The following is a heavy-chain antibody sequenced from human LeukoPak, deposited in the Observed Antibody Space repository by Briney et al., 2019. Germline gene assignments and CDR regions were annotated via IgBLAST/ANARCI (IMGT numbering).Heavy chain of an antibody. Sequence: SQTLSLTCAISGDSVSSNSAAWNWIRQSPSRGLEWLGRTYYRSKWYNDYAVSVKSRITINPDTSKNQFSLQLNSVTPEDTAVYYCARGCPRSEFGAVPGTCYFDSWGLGTLVTVSS. CDR3: ARGCPRSEFGAVPGTCYFDS. D-gene: IGHD6-19*01. CDR1: GDSVSSNSAA. J-gene: IGHJ4*02. CDR2: TYYRSKWYN. V-gene: IGHV6-1*01.